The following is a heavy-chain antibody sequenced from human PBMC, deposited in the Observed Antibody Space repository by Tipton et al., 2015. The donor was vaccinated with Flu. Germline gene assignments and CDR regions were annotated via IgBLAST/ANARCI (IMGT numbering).Heavy chain of an antibody. CDR3: ARLTYYYGSGTSDY. CDR1: GEALGSSYY. CDR2: IHTSAGT. V-gene: IGHV4-38-2*01. Sequence: GEALGSSYYWAWIRQPPGRGLEWIGNIHTSAGTYYNLSLKSRVTISVDRSQNQFSLRLSSVTAADTAVYYCARLTYYYGSGTSDYWGQGTLVTVSS. J-gene: IGHJ4*02. D-gene: IGHD3-10*01.